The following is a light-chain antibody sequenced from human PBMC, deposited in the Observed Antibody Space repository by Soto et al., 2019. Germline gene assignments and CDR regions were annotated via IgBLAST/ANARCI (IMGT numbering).Light chain of an antibody. V-gene: IGLV1-40*01. Sequence: QSVLTQPPSVSGAPGQRVTISCTGSSSNIGAGYDVHWYQQLPGTAPKLLIYGNSNRPAGVPDRFSGSKSGTSASLALTGLQAEDEADYYCQSYDSSLSGVVFGEGTKLPVL. CDR1: SSNIGAGYD. J-gene: IGLJ2*01. CDR2: GNS. CDR3: QSYDSSLSGVV.